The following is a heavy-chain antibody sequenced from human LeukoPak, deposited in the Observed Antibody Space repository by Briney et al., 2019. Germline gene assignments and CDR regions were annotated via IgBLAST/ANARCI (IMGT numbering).Heavy chain of an antibody. CDR2: IWYDGSNK. V-gene: IGHV3-33*01. D-gene: IGHD2-21*02. Sequence: GGSLRLSCAASGFTFSSYGMHWVRQAPGKGLEWVAVIWYDGSNKFHADSVKGRFTISRDISQNTLYLQMNSLRAEDTAVYYCARDTSLGDLRFDYWGQGTLVTVSS. J-gene: IGHJ4*02. CDR3: ARDTSLGDLRFDY. CDR1: GFTFSSYG.